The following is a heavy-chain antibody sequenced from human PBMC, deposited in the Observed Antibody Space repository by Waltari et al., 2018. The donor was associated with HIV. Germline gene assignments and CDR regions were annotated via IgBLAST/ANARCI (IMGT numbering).Heavy chain of an antibody. J-gene: IGHJ3*02. CDR2: IYYSGST. D-gene: IGHD3-10*01. V-gene: IGHV4-39*01. Sequence: QLQLQESGPGLVKPSETLSLTCTVSGGSISSSSYYWGWLRQPPGKGLEWIGSIYYSGSTYYNPSLKSRVTISVDTPKNQFSLKLSSVTAADTAVYYCARTYGSGSDDAFDIWGQGTMVTVSS. CDR1: GGSISSSSYY. CDR3: ARTYGSGSDDAFDI.